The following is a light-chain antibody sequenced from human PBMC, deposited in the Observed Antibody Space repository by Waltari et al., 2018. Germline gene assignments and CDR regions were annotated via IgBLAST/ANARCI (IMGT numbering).Light chain of an antibody. V-gene: IGLV9-49*01. J-gene: IGLJ2*01. CDR3: GADYGSGSDFLVV. CDR2: VDTGGIVG. Sequence: QPVLTQPPSASASLGASATLTLTLRSGSSNYKVDWHQQRPGKGPRFVMRVDTGGIVGSKGDGIPDRFSVLGSGLNRYLTIKNIQEEDESDYHCGADYGSGSDFLVVFGGGTKLTVL. CDR1: SGSSNYK.